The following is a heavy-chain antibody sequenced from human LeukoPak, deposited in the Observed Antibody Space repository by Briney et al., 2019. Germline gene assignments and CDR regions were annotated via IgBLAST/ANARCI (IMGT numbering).Heavy chain of an antibody. J-gene: IGHJ4*02. CDR2: IIPIFGTA. CDR1: GGTFSSYA. CDR3: ARDGIAVAGTVY. D-gene: IGHD6-19*01. V-gene: IGHV1-69*01. Sequence: SVKVSCKASGGTFSSYAISWVRQAPGQGLEGMGGIIPIFGTANYAQEFQGRVTITADESTSTAYMELSSLRSEDTAVYYCARDGIAVAGTVYWGQGTLVTVSS.